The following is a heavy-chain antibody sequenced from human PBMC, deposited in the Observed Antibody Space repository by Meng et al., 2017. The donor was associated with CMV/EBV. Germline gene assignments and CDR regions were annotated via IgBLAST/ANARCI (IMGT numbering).Heavy chain of an antibody. D-gene: IGHD3-22*01. V-gene: IGHV3-15*01. CDR2: IKSKADGGTT. CDR3: TRVGRTSQTMIVVVPKGSGAFDI. CDR1: GFTFSNAW. J-gene: IGHJ3*02. Sequence: GESLKISCAASGFTFSNAWMSWVRQAPGKGLEWVGRIKSKADGGTTDYAATVKGRFTISRDDSKNTLYMQMNSLKTEDTAVYYCTRVGRTSQTMIVVVPKGSGAFDIWGQGTMVTVSS.